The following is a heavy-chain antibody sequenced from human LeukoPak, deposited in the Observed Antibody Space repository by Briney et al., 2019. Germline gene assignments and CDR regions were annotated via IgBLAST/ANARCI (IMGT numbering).Heavy chain of an antibody. CDR3: ASCQFSIAAAGY. Sequence: SETLSLTCTVSGGSISSYYWSWIRQPPGKGLEWIGYIYYSGSTNYNPSLKSRVTISVDTSKNQFSLKLSSVTAADTAVYYCASCQFSIAAAGYWGQGTLVTVSS. CDR2: IYYSGST. J-gene: IGHJ4*02. CDR1: GGSISSYY. V-gene: IGHV4-59*08. D-gene: IGHD6-13*01.